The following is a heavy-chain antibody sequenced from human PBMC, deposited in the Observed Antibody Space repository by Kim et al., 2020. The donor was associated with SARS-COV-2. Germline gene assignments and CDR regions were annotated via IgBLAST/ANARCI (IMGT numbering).Heavy chain of an antibody. Sequence: DSANRRFPSSRDNSKNTLYLQMNSLRPEDTAVYYCARGGDSSSWLNWFDPWGQGTLVTVSS. V-gene: IGHV3-30*01. CDR3: ARGGDSSSWLNWFDP. D-gene: IGHD6-13*01. J-gene: IGHJ5*02.